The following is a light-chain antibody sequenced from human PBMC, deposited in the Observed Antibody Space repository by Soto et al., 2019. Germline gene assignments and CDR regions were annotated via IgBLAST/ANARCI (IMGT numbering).Light chain of an antibody. Sequence: QSVLTQPPSASGTPGQRVTISCSGSISNIGGNTVNWYQQLPGTAPKLLMYTNNQRPSGVPDRFSGSKSGTSASLASSGLQSEDEDDYYCAALDDSLNGVVFGGGTKLTVL. V-gene: IGLV1-44*01. J-gene: IGLJ2*01. CDR3: AALDDSLNGVV. CDR2: TNN. CDR1: ISNIGGNT.